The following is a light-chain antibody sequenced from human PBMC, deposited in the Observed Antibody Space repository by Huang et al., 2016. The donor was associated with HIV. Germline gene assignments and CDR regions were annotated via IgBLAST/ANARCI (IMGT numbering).Light chain of an antibody. CDR2: GAS. J-gene: IGKJ4*01. CDR1: QNITNDF. V-gene: IGKV3-20*01. CDR3: QQYLSSPLT. Sequence: DIVLTQSPGTLSLSPRERAALSCRASQNITNDFLAWYQQRSGQTPRLLIYGASNRAMGIPYRCSGSGSGTDFTLIISRLEPQDSAVYYCQQYLSSPLTFGGGTNVEIK.